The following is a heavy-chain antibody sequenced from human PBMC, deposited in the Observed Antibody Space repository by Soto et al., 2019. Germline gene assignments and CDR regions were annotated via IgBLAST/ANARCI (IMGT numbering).Heavy chain of an antibody. CDR2: IYSGGST. CDR3: ARERAGGNYGSYYYYGMDV. D-gene: IGHD4-4*01. CDR1: GFTVSSNY. V-gene: IGHV3-53*02. Sequence: EVQLVETGGGLIQPGGSLRLSCAASGFTVSSNYMSWVRQAPGKGLEWVSVIYSGGSTYYADSVKGRFTISRDNSKNTLYLQMNSLRAEDTAVYYCARERAGGNYGSYYYYGMDVWGHGTTVTVSS. J-gene: IGHJ6*02.